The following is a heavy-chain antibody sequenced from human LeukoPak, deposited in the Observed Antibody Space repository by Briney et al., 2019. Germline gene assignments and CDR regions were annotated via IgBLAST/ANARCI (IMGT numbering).Heavy chain of an antibody. D-gene: IGHD2-8*02. CDR1: GFTFSNYG. J-gene: IGHJ3*02. Sequence: GGSLRLSCAASGFTFSNYGMSWVRQAPGKGLEWVSAISGSGGSTYYADSVKGRFPISRDNSKNTLYLQMNSLRAEDTAVYYCAKDCACGVCYALDIWGQGTMATVSS. CDR2: ISGSGGST. CDR3: AKDCACGVCYALDI. V-gene: IGHV3-23*01.